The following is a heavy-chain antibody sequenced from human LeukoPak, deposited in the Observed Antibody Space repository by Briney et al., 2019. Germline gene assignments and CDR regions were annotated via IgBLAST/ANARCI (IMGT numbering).Heavy chain of an antibody. J-gene: IGHJ4*02. V-gene: IGHV3-23*01. D-gene: IGHD6-13*01. CDR2: TGGSGGTT. CDR3: AKELHQLELDCYFDY. CDR1: GFTFSSYA. Sequence: GGSLRLSCAASGFTFSSYAMSWVRQAPGKGLEWVSATGGSGGTTYYADSVKGRFTISRDNSKNTLYLQMNSLRAEDTAVYYCAKELHQLELDCYFDYWGQGTLVTVSS.